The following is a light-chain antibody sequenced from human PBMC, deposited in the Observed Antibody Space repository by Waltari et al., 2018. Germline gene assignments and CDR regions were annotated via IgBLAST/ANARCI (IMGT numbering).Light chain of an antibody. V-gene: IGLV1-47*01. Sequence: QSVLTQPPSASETPGQRITISCSGINSNIGNNHVSWYQPLPGTTPKLLIYGNHQRPSGVPDRFSGSKSGASASLAISGLRSEDEADYYCAVWDDSLSAVVFGGGTKLTV. J-gene: IGLJ2*01. CDR3: AVWDDSLSAVV. CDR2: GNH. CDR1: NSNIGNNH.